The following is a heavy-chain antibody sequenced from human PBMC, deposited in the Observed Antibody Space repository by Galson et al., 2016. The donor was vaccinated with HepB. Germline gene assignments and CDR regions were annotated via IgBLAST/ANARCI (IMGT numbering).Heavy chain of an antibody. CDR2: IGGGGGKT. D-gene: IGHD2-15*01. CDR1: GFSLSDHY. Sequence: SLRLSCAGSGFSLSDHYMDWVRQAPGRGLQWVSGIGGGGGKTYYTDSVKGRFIMSRDNSNNTLYLLMNNLRVEDTAIYYCAKEGIREDLMEAEITFLDVWGQGTPVTVSS. CDR3: AKEGIREDLMEAEITFLDV. J-gene: IGHJ6*02. V-gene: IGHV3-23*01.